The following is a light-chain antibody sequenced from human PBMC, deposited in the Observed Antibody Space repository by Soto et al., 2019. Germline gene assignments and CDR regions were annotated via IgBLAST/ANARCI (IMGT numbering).Light chain of an antibody. J-gene: IGKJ1*01. V-gene: IGKV1-5*03. CDR1: KRIITW. CDR2: TAS. Sequence: IQMTQSPSPLSPSVGARVTITCRPGKRIITWLAWYQQKPGTAPKLLIYTASTLESGVPSRFSGSGSGTEFTLTISSLQPDDFATYYCQQYNSYPWTFGQGTKVEIK. CDR3: QQYNSYPWT.